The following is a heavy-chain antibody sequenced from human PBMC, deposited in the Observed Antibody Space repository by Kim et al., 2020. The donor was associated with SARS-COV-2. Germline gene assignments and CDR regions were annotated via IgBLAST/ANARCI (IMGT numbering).Heavy chain of an antibody. D-gene: IGHD3-10*01. CDR1: GFTFSNAW. Sequence: GGSLRLSCAASGFTFSNAWMSWVRQAPGKGLEWVGRIKSKTDGGTTDYAAPVKGRFTISRDDSKNTLYLQMNSLKTEDTAVYYCRGSPRRRGTGDDYWGQGTLVTVSS. CDR3: RGSPRRRGTGDDY. V-gene: IGHV3-15*01. CDR2: IKSKTDGGTT. J-gene: IGHJ4*02.